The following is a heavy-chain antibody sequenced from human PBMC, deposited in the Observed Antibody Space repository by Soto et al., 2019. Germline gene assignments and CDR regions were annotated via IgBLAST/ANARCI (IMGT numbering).Heavy chain of an antibody. V-gene: IGHV1-8*01. D-gene: IGHD6-13*01. CDR3: ARGVAAGYYYYGMDV. CDR1: GYTFTSDD. J-gene: IGHJ6*02. CDR2: MNHNSGNT. Sequence: ASVKVSCKAAGYTFTSDDINWVRQATGQGLEWMGWMNHNSGNTGYAQKFQGRVTMTRNTSISTAYMELSSLRSEDTAVYYCARGVAAGYYYYGMDVWGQGTTVTVSS.